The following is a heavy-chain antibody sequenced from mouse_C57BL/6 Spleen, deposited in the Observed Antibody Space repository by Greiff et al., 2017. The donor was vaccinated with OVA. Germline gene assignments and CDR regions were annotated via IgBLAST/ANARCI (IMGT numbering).Heavy chain of an antibody. J-gene: IGHJ2*01. CDR2: IDPETGGT. V-gene: IGHV1-15*01. CDR1: GYTFTDYE. D-gene: IGHD1-1*01. CDR3: TRGAEDYYGSSYNY. Sequence: VQLQQSGAELVRPGASVTLSCKASGYTFTDYEMHWVKQTPVHGLEWIGVIDPETGGTAYNQKFKGKAILTADKSSSTAYMELRSLTSEDSAVYYCTRGAEDYYGSSYNYWGQGTTLTVSS.